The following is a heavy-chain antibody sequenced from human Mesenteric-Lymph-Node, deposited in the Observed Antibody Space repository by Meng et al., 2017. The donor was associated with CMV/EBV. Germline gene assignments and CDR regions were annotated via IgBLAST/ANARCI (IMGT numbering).Heavy chain of an antibody. D-gene: IGHD3-9*01. V-gene: IGHV4-34*01. CDR3: ARGSSYDILTGYFDY. CDR2: INHSGST. J-gene: IGHJ4*02. Sequence: VQVHQGGAGMLKPSETLSVTCAVNGGSFSGYYWNWIRQSPEKGLEWIGEINHSGSTTYNPSFTSRIIISVDTSTNQISLNMSSVTAADTAVYYCARGSSYDILTGYFDYWGQGALVTVSS. CDR1: GGSFSGYY.